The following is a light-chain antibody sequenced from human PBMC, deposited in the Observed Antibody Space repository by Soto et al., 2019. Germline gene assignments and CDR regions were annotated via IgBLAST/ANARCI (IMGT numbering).Light chain of an antibody. CDR3: LQYTNWPYT. Sequence: EIVMTQSPATLSVSPGDRATLSCRASQSVSSNLAWYQQKPGQAPRLLIYGASTRATAFPARFSGSGSGTEFTLTISSLQSEDFAVYYCLQYTNWPYTFGQGTKLEIK. CDR1: QSVSSN. CDR2: GAS. J-gene: IGKJ2*01. V-gene: IGKV3-15*01.